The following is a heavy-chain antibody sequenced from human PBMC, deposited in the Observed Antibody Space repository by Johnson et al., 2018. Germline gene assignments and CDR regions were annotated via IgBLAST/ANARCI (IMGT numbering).Heavy chain of an antibody. J-gene: IGHJ3*01. Sequence: VQLVQSGGGLVQRGGSLRLSCAASEFSFSDHYMEWVRQAPGKGLVWVSRINGGGRDENYADSVKGRFTISRDNPKHMVYLQMNNLRAEDTGVYYCARRQHGDYPWSTFDVWGQGTTVTVSS. D-gene: IGHD4-17*01. V-gene: IGHV3-74*02. CDR2: INGGGRDE. CDR3: ARRQHGDYPWSTFDV. CDR1: EFSFSDHY.